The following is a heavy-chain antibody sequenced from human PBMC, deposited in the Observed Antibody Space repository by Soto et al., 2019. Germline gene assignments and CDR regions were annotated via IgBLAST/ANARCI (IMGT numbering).Heavy chain of an antibody. CDR1: GGSMISYY. V-gene: IGHV4-59*01. CDR2: IYYSGST. CDR3: ARRGYGPGFPYYYGMDV. J-gene: IGHJ6*02. D-gene: IGHD3-10*01. Sequence: SETLSLTCTVSGGSMISYYWSWIRQPPGKGLEWIGYIYYSGSTNYNPSLKSRVTMSVDTPKNQFSLKLSSVTAADTAVYYCARRGYGPGFPYYYGMDVWGQGTTVSVSS.